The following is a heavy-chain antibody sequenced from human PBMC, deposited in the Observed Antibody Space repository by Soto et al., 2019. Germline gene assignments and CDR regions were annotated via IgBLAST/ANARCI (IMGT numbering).Heavy chain of an antibody. CDR2: ISGRGGST. CDR3: AKATMTLVVIRLDS. D-gene: IGHD3-22*01. V-gene: IGHV3-23*01. Sequence: GGSLRLSCASSGFTFSNYAMNWVRQAPGKGLEWVSTISGRGGSTYYADSVKGRFTISRDNSKNILYLQMNSLRAEDTAVYYCAKATMTLVVIRLDSWGQGTLVTVSS. CDR1: GFTFSNYA. J-gene: IGHJ4*02.